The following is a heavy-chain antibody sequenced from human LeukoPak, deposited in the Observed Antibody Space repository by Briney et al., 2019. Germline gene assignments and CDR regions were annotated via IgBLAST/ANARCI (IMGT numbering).Heavy chain of an antibody. CDR1: GGSISGYY. V-gene: IGHV4-59*10. CDR3: ARRGPFTYYYDSSGYSGGNYFDY. J-gene: IGHJ4*02. D-gene: IGHD3-22*01. CDR2: IYTTGST. Sequence: PSETLSLTCAVYGGSISGYYWSWIRQPAGKGLEWIGRIYTTGSTNYNPSLKSRVTISVDTSKNQFSLKLSSVTAADTAVYYCARRGPFTYYYDSSGYSGGNYFDYWGQGTLVTVSS.